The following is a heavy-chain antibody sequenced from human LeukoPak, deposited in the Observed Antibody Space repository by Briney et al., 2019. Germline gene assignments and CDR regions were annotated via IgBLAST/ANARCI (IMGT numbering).Heavy chain of an antibody. D-gene: IGHD1-26*01. J-gene: IGHJ4*02. Sequence: GESLRLSCAASGFTVSSNYMSWVRQAPGKGLEWVSVIYTGGSTYYADSVKGRFTISRDNSKNTLYLQMNSLRAEDTAVYYCARDSIFKGSFDTSGSLHYFDYWGQGTLVTVSS. CDR2: IYTGGST. CDR1: GFTVSSNY. CDR3: ARDSIFKGSFDTSGSLHYFDY. V-gene: IGHV3-53*01.